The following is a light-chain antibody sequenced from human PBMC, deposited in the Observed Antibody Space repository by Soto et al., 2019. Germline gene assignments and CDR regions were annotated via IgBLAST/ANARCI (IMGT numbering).Light chain of an antibody. CDR2: DAS. V-gene: IGKV1-33*01. CDR1: QDISKY. J-gene: IGKJ4*01. CDR3: QQYDNLPLT. Sequence: DIQMTQSPSSLSASVGDRVTITCQTSQDISKYLNWYQQKPGKAPKLLIYDASDLERGVPSRFSGGGSGTDFTFTISSLQSEDIATYYCQQYDNLPLTFGGGTKVEIK.